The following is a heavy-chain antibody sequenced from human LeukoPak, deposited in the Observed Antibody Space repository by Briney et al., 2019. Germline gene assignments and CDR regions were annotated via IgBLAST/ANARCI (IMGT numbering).Heavy chain of an antibody. CDR3: ARDFSSLQLWLVSTHYFDY. D-gene: IGHD5-18*01. J-gene: IGHJ4*02. CDR2: ISGSGSSGGST. V-gene: IGHV3-23*01. Sequence: GGSLRLSCVASGFTFSSYAMSWVRQAPGKGLEWVSAISGSGSSGGSTYYADSVKGRFTISRVNAKNSLYLQMNSLRAEDTAVYYCARDFSSLQLWLVSTHYFDYWGQGTLVTVSS. CDR1: GFTFSSYA.